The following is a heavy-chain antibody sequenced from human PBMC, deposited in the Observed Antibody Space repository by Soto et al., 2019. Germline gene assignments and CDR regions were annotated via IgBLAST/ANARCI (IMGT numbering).Heavy chain of an antibody. CDR2: IYYIGGT. J-gene: IGHJ4*02. D-gene: IGHD4-17*01. CDR1: GDSISSYY. V-gene: IGHV4-59*08. CDR3: ARRRSYGDSDY. Sequence: SETLSLTCTVSGDSISSYYWSWIRQPPGKGLEWIEYIYYIGGTNYNPSLKSRVTISVDTSKNQFSLKLSSVTAADTVVYYCARRRSYGDSDYWGQGTLVTVSS.